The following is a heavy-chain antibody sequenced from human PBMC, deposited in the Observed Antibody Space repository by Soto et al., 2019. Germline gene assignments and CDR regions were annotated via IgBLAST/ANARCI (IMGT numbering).Heavy chain of an antibody. CDR2: ISGTGDTK. Sequence: LRLSCAASGLFFSDYYLSWIRQAPGKALECVAYISGTGDTKYYADSVTGRFTISRDNPKNSLYLQMNSLRPEDAAVYYCAIGGGQIYYKGLDVWGQGTTVTVSS. D-gene: IGHD3-10*01. V-gene: IGHV3-11*01. J-gene: IGHJ6*02. CDR1: GLFFSDYY. CDR3: AIGGGQIYYKGLDV.